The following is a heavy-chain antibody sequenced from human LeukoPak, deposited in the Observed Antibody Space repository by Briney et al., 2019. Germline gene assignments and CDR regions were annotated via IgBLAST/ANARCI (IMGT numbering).Heavy chain of an antibody. D-gene: IGHD1-26*01. Sequence: PGGSLRLSCAASGFTFSSYAMSWVRQAPGKELEWVSAISGSGGSTYYADSVKGRFTISRDNAKNSLYLQMNSPRAEDTALYYCARELVGATALAFDIWGQGTMVTVSS. J-gene: IGHJ3*02. CDR2: ISGSGGST. CDR3: ARELVGATALAFDI. V-gene: IGHV3-23*01. CDR1: GFTFSSYA.